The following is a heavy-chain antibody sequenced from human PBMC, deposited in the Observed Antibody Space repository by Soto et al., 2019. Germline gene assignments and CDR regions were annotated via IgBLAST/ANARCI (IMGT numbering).Heavy chain of an antibody. CDR3: AREKKDVITIFGGVTIADYYYGMAV. V-gene: IGHV3-30-3*01. J-gene: IGHJ6*02. CDR1: GFTFSSYA. Sequence: GGSLRLSCAASGFTFSSYAMHWVRQAPGKGLEWVAVISYDGSNKYYADSVKGRFTISRDNSKNTLYLQMNSLRAEDTAVYYCAREKKDVITIFGGVTIADYYYGMAVWGQGTTVTVSS. CDR2: ISYDGSNK. D-gene: IGHD3-3*01.